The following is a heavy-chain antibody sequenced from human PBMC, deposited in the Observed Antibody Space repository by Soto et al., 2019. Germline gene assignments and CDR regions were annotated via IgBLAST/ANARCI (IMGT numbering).Heavy chain of an antibody. CDR1: GFTFSTYD. CDR2: ISYDGSNK. Sequence: QVQLVESGGGVVQPGRSLRLSCAASGFTFSTYDMHWVRQAPGKGLEWVAVISYDGSNKYYADSVKGRFTISRDNSKNTLYLQMNSLLAEDTAVYYCAKGSYGLSSAPFFYGMDVWGQGTTVTVSS. V-gene: IGHV3-30*18. J-gene: IGHJ6*02. D-gene: IGHD5-18*01. CDR3: AKGSYGLSSAPFFYGMDV.